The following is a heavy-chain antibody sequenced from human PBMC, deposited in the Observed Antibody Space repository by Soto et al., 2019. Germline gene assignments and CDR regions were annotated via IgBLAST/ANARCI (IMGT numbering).Heavy chain of an antibody. D-gene: IGHD4-4*01. CDR1: GYPFSDNQ. V-gene: IGHV1-2*02. Sequence: QVQLVQFGSEVKKPGASVKVSCKASGYPFSDNQIHWLRRAPGQGLEWMGRINPKSDDTNYAQKFQGRVTMTRDTSIDTAYLELTGLTSDDTATYYCARKHSLDYIRWGLDPWGQGTLVTVSS. CDR3: ARKHSLDYIRWGLDP. J-gene: IGHJ5*02. CDR2: INPKSDDT.